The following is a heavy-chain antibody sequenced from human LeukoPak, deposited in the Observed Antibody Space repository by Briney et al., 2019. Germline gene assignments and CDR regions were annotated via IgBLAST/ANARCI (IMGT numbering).Heavy chain of an antibody. D-gene: IGHD3-3*01. CDR1: GGSISSYY. CDR2: IYYSGST. CDR3: ARQFSETIFGVVLEDDYYYYGMDV. J-gene: IGHJ6*02. Sequence: PSETLSLTCTVSGGSISSYYWSWIRQPPGKGLEWIGYIYYSGSTNYNPSLKSRVTISVDTSKNQFSLKLSSVTAADTAVYYCARQFSETIFGVVLEDDYYYYGMDVWGQGTTVTVSS. V-gene: IGHV4-59*08.